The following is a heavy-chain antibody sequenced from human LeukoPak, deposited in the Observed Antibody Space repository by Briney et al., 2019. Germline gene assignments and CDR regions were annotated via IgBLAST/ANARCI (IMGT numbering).Heavy chain of an antibody. J-gene: IGHJ6*04. CDR3: AKDKSARVGDQCFSPASHYHYGMDV. Sequence: GGSLRLSCAVYGFIFKNYDLNWVRQAPGKGLEWVSTITGTGGNTYNADSVHGRITISRDNSKNMLYLEMHSLRAEDTAVYYWAKDKSARVGDQCFSPASHYHYGMDVWGKGATVTVSS. CDR1: GFIFKNYD. V-gene: IGHV3-23*01. D-gene: IGHD3-10*01. CDR2: ITGTGGNT.